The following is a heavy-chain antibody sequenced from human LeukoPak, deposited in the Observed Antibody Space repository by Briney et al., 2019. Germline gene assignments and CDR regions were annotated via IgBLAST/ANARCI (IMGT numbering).Heavy chain of an antibody. V-gene: IGHV4-38-2*02. CDR1: GYSISCGYY. Sequence: SETLSLTCTVSGYSISCGYYWGWIRQPPGKGLEWIGSIYHSGSTYYNPSLKSRVTISVDMSKNQFSLKLSSVTAADTAVYYCARVGSSFYWGQGTLVTVSS. CDR3: ARVGSSFY. J-gene: IGHJ4*02. CDR2: IYHSGST. D-gene: IGHD6-6*01.